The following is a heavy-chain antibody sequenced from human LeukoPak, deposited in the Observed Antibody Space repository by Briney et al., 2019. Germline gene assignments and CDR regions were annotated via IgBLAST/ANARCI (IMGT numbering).Heavy chain of an antibody. D-gene: IGHD6-13*01. J-gene: IGHJ4*02. CDR1: GFTFSSYS. Sequence: PGGSLRLSCAASGFTFSSYSMNWVRQAPGKGLEWVSAISGSGGSTYYADSVKGRFTVSRDNSKATLYLQMNSLRADDTAVYFCAKRGSSWSYFDYWGQGTLVTVSS. CDR3: AKRGSSWSYFDY. V-gene: IGHV3-23*01. CDR2: ISGSGGST.